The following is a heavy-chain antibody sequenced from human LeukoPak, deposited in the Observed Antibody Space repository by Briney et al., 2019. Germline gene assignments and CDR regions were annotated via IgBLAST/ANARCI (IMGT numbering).Heavy chain of an antibody. CDR3: ARAYGGRYYFDY. Sequence: PGGSLRLSCGASGFTFSSYEMNWVRQAPGKGLEWVSYISSSGSTIYYADSVKGRFTISRDNAKNSLYLQMNSLRAEDTAVYYCARAYGGRYYFDYWGQGTLVTVSS. CDR2: ISSSGSTI. CDR1: GFTFSSYE. J-gene: IGHJ4*02. D-gene: IGHD3-16*01. V-gene: IGHV3-48*03.